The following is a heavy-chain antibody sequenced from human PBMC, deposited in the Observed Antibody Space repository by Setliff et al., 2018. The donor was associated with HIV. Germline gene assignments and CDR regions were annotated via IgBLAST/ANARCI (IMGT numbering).Heavy chain of an antibody. CDR1: GGSMTNY. Sequence: PSETLSLTCTVSGGSMTNYWSWIRQPPGKGLEFIGHIHTSGSTIYNPSLKSRLTITIDTSRNQFSLKLTSVTAADTAVYYCATRPADTKWYGVFDYWGQGRLVTVSS. V-gene: IGHV4-4*09. CDR3: ATRPADTKWYGVFDY. D-gene: IGHD3-10*01. J-gene: IGHJ4*02. CDR2: IHTSGST.